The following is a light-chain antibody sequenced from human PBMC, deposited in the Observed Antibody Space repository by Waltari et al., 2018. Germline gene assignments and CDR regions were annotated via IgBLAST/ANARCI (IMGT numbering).Light chain of an antibody. V-gene: IGLV1-51*01. CDR2: DNN. CDR1: SSNIGNNY. J-gene: IGLJ3*02. Sequence: QSVLTQPPSVSAAPGQKVNISCSGSSSNIGNNYVSCYQQVPGTAPKLLIYDNNKRPSGIPDRVSGSKSGTSATLGITGLQTGDEADYYCGTWDSSLSAGVFGGGTKLTVL. CDR3: GTWDSSLSAGV.